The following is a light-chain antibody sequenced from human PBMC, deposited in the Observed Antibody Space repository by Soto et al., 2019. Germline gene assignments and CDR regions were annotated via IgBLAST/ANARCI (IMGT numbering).Light chain of an antibody. V-gene: IGKV3-20*01. CDR2: GAS. CDR1: QSVTSDY. Sequence: ETMLTHAQDTMSSSPLERATISCRATQSVTSDYLAWYQQKAGQAPRLLIYGASSRATGIPDRFCGSGSGTDFSLTISRLEPEDSAFYYCQQYGSSATFGGGTKVDIK. CDR3: QQYGSSAT. J-gene: IGKJ4*01.